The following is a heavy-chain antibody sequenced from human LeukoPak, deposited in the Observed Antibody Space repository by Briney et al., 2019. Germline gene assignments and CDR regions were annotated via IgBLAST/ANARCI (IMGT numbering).Heavy chain of an antibody. CDR1: GGSISSYY. D-gene: IGHD4-17*01. CDR2: IYYSGST. J-gene: IGHJ4*02. V-gene: IGHV4-59*01. CDR3: GRAHDYGDYYFDY. Sequence: PSETLSLTCTVSGGSISSYYGSWIRQPPGKGLEWIGYIYYSGSTNYNPSLKSRLTISVDTSKNQFSLTLSSVTAADTAVYYCGRAHDYGDYYFDYWGQGTLVTVSS.